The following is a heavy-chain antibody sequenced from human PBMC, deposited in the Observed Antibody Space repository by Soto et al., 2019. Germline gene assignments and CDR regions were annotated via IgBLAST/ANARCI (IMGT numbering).Heavy chain of an antibody. Sequence: PEESLKRSGKGCGYSFTSYWIGWVRQMPGKGLEWMGIIYPGDSDTRYSPSFQGQVTISADKSISTAYLQWSSLKASDTAMYYCARHYDFWSGASMDVCREGNTFTVS. V-gene: IGHV5-51*01. CDR2: IYPGDSDT. CDR1: GYSFTSYW. CDR3: ARHYDFWSGASMDV. D-gene: IGHD3-3*01. J-gene: IGHJ6*02.